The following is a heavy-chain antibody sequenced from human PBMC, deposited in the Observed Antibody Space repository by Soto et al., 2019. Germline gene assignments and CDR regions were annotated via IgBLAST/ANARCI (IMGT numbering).Heavy chain of an antibody. V-gene: IGHV3-30*03. Sequence: QVQLVESGGGVVQPGRSLRLSCAVSGFTVSTYGMHWVRQAPGKALEWVAVISRDGGTKYYADSVKGRFTISRDNSRYTLFLEMNSLRGDVMAVYYCTGEVASGYWGQGTLVTVSS. D-gene: IGHD2-8*02. J-gene: IGHJ4*02. CDR2: ISRDGGTK. CDR3: TGEVASGY. CDR1: GFTVSTYG.